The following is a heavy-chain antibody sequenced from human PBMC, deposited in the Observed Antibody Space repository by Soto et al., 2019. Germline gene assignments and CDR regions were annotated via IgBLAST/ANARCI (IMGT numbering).Heavy chain of an antibody. D-gene: IGHD2-21*02. V-gene: IGHV2-5*02. CDR1: GFSLSTSGVG. J-gene: IGHJ4*02. CDR3: AHKATAKLTARVFDY. CDR2: IYWDDDN. Sequence: QITLKESGPTLVKPTQTLTLTCTFSGFSLSTSGVGVGWIRQPPGKALEWLAVIYWDDDNRYSPSLRSRLTFTTDTSKNQVVLTMTNMDPEDTATYYCAHKATAKLTARVFDYWGQGLLVTVSS.